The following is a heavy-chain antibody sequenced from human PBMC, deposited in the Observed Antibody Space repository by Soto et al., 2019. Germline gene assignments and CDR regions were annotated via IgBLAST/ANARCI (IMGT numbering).Heavy chain of an antibody. CDR3: ARDPVADGSGSYCPGRGFDYYYYYMDV. V-gene: IGHV3-48*01. D-gene: IGHD3-10*01. J-gene: IGHJ6*03. CDR1: GFTFSSYS. Sequence: PGGSLRLSCAASGFTFSSYSMNWVRQAPGKGLEWVSYISSSSSTIYYADSVKGRFTISRDNAKNSLYLQMNSLRAEDTAVYYCARDPVADGSGSYCPGRGFDYYYYYMDVWGKGTTVTVSS. CDR2: ISSSSSTI.